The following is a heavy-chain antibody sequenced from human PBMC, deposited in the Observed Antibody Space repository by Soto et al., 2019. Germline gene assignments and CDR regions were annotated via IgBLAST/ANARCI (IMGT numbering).Heavy chain of an antibody. CDR3: ARAWGGYCSGGSCWDRHDAFDI. CDR2: IYYSGST. J-gene: IGHJ3*02. V-gene: IGHV4-59*01. Sequence: QVQLQESGPGLVKPSETLSLTCTVSGGSISSYYWSWIRQPPGKGLEWIGYIYYSGSTNYNPSLKSRVTISVDTSKNQFSLKLSSVTAADTAVYYCARAWGGYCSGGSCWDRHDAFDIWGQGTMVTVSS. D-gene: IGHD2-15*01. CDR1: GGSISSYY.